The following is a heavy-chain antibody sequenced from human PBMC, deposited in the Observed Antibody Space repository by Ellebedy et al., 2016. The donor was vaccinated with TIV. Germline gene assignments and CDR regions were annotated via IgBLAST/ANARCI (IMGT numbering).Heavy chain of an antibody. CDR1: GGTFSSYA. CDR3: ARSFTMVRGTPPMQSYYGMDV. V-gene: IGHV1-69*13. J-gene: IGHJ6*02. Sequence: AASVKVSCKASGGTFSSYAISWVRQAPGQGLEWMGGIIPIFGTANYAQKFQGRVTITADESTSTAYMELSSLRSEDTAGYYCARSFTMVRGTPPMQSYYGMDVWGQGTTVTVSS. CDR2: IIPIFGTA. D-gene: IGHD3-10*01.